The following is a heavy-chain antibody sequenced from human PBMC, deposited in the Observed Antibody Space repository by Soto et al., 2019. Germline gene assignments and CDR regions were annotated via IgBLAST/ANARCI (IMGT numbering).Heavy chain of an antibody. CDR2: ISYDGTNK. CDR3: ARGDVCCGSWSGLQAY. D-gene: IGHD3-3*01. V-gene: IGHV3-30-3*01. J-gene: IGHJ4*02. Sequence: PGGSLRLSCAVSGLTFNRYAFHWVRQAPGKGLEWVSVISYDGTNKYYTDSVRGRFTISRDNYKNTLYLQMNSLRSEDTAVYYCARGDVCCGSWSGLQAYWGQGTLVTVPQ. CDR1: GLTFNRYA.